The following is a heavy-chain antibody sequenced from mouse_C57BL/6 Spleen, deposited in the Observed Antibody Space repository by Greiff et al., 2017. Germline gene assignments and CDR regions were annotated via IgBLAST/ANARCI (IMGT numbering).Heavy chain of an antibody. V-gene: IGHV5-4*01. CDR2: ISDGGSYT. CDR3: AREEGDYDEFAY. J-gene: IGHJ3*01. Sequence: DVQLVESGGGLVKPGGSLKLSCAASGFTFSSYAMSWVRQTPEKRLEWVATISDGGSYTYYPDNVKGRFTISRDNAKNNLYLQMSHLKSEDTAMYYCAREEGDYDEFAYWGQGTLVTVSA. D-gene: IGHD2-4*01. CDR1: GFTFSSYA.